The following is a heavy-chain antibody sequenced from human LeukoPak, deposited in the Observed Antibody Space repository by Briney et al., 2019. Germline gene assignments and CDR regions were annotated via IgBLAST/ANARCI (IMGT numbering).Heavy chain of an antibody. V-gene: IGHV3-33*01. CDR1: GFTFSSYG. J-gene: IGHJ4*02. CDR3: ARDEGSSFDY. Sequence: GGSLRLSCAASGFTFSSYGMHWVGQAPGKGVEGVAVIWYDGSNKYYADSVKGRFTISRDNSKNTLYLQMTSLRAEDTAVYYCARDEGSSFDYWAQGTLVTVSS. CDR2: IWYDGSNK.